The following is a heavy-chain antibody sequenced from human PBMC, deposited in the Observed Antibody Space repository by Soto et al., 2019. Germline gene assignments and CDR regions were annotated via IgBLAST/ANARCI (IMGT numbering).Heavy chain of an antibody. CDR3: ARDSPYYYDSSGTFDI. J-gene: IGHJ3*02. CDR2: IIPIFGTA. CDR1: GGTFSSYA. Sequence: GASVKVSCKASGGTFSSYAISWVRQAPGQGLEWMGGIIPIFGTANYAQKFQGRVTITADESTSTAYMELSSLRSEDTAVYYCARDSPYYYDSSGTFDIWGQGTMVTV. V-gene: IGHV1-69*13. D-gene: IGHD3-22*01.